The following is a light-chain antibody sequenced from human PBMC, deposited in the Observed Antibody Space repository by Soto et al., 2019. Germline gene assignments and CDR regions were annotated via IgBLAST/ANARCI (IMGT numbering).Light chain of an antibody. CDR1: SGHSSYA. J-gene: IGLJ2*01. CDR2: LNSDGSH. V-gene: IGLV4-69*01. CDR3: QTWGTGIRV. Sequence: QAVVTQSPSASASLGASVKLTCTLSSGHSSYAIAWHQQQPEKGPRYLMKLNSDGSHSKGDGIPDRFSGPSSGAERYLTISSLQSEDAADYYCQTWGTGIRVFGGGTKLTVL.